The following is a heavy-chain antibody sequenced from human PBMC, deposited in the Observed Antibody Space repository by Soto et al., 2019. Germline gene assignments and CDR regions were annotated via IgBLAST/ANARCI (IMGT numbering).Heavy chain of an antibody. Sequence: SETLSLTCAVYGGSFSGYYWSWIRQPPGKGLEWIGEINHSGSTNYNPSLKSRVTISVDTSKNQFSLKLSSVTAADTAVYYCARSSGWYDYDYWGQGTLVTVSS. CDR3: ARSSGWYDYDY. CDR2: INHSGST. V-gene: IGHV4-34*01. CDR1: GGSFSGYY. J-gene: IGHJ4*02. D-gene: IGHD6-19*01.